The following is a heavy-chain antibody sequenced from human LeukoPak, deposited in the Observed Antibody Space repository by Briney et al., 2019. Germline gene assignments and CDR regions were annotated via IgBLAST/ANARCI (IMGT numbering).Heavy chain of an antibody. V-gene: IGHV3-30*18. Sequence: GRSLRLSCAASGFTFSSYGMHWVRQAPGKGLEWVAVISYDGSNKYYADSVKGRFTISRDNSKNTLYLQMNSLRAEDTAVYYCAKASLGGLFYYYYGMDVSGQGTTVTVSS. D-gene: IGHD1-26*01. J-gene: IGHJ6*02. CDR3: AKASLGGLFYYYYGMDV. CDR1: GFTFSSYG. CDR2: ISYDGSNK.